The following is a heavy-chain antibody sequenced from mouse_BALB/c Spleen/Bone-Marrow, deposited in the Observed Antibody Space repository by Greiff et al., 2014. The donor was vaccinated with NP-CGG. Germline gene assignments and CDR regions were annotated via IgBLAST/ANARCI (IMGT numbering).Heavy chain of an antibody. J-gene: IGHJ3*01. D-gene: IGHD2-4*01. V-gene: IGHV3-2*02. CDR2: ISYSGST. CDR1: GYSITRDYA. Sequence: VQLKESGPGLVKPFPSLSLSCLVTGYSITRDYAWDLVPQFSGNKTGWVGYISYSGSTTYNPSLESRISITRDTSKNQFFLQLNSVTTEDTATYYCARSSSYDYDVGFAYWGQGTLVTVSA. CDR3: ARSSSYDYDVGFAY.